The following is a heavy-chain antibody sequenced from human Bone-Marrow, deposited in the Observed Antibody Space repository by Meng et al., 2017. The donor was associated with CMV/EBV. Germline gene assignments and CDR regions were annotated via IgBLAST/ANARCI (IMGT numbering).Heavy chain of an antibody. CDR1: GFTFSSYG. V-gene: IGHV3-30*02. CDR2: IRYDGSNK. CDR3: ARRGGGGYHNGAFDI. D-gene: IGHD5-24*01. Sequence: GESLKISCAASGFTFSSYGMHWVRQAPGKGLEWVAFIRYDGSNKYYADSVKGRFTISRDNSKNTLYLQMNSLRAEDTAVYYCARRGGGGYHNGAFDIWGRGTMVTVSS. J-gene: IGHJ3*02.